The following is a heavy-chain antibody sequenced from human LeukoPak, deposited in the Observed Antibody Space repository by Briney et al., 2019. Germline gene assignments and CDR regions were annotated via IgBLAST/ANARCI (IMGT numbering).Heavy chain of an antibody. CDR2: ISSSGSTI. V-gene: IGHV3-11*01. J-gene: IGHJ4*02. CDR3: ARESGTYYYDSSGYPDY. CDR1: GFTFSDYY. D-gene: IGHD3-22*01. Sequence: GGSLRLSCAASGFTFSDYYMSWIRQAPGKGLEWVSYISSSGSTIYCADSVKGRFTISRDNAKNSLYLQMNSLRAEDTVVYYCARESGTYYYDSSGYPDYWGQGTLVTVSS.